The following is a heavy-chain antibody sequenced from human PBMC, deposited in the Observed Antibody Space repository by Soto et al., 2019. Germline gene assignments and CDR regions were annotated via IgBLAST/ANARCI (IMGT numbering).Heavy chain of an antibody. J-gene: IGHJ6*03. Sequence: SETLSLTCAVSGGSISSGGYSWSWIRQPPGKGLEWIGYIYYSGSTNYNPSLKSRVTISVDTSKNQFSLKLSSVTAADTAVYYCARHMWVNYYYYYYMDVWGKGTTVTVSS. CDR3: ARHMWVNYYYYYYMDV. CDR2: IYYSGST. D-gene: IGHD1-26*01. CDR1: GGSISSGGYS. V-gene: IGHV4-61*08.